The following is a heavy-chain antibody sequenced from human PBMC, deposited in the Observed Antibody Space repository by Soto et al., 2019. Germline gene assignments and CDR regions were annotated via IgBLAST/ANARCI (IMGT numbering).Heavy chain of an antibody. CDR1: GGSISSSNW. V-gene: IGHV4-4*02. CDR2: IYHSGST. D-gene: IGHD6-13*01. Sequence: PSETLSLTCAVSGGSISSSNWWSWVRQPPGKGLEWIGEIYHSGSTNYNPSLKSRVTISVDKSKNQFSLKLSSVTAADTAVYYCARFAAAGLKYYYYGMDVWGQGTTVTVSS. CDR3: ARFAAAGLKYYYYGMDV. J-gene: IGHJ6*02.